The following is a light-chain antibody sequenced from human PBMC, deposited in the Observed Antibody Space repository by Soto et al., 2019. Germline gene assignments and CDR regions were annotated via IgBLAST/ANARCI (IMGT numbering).Light chain of an antibody. CDR2: EVS. V-gene: IGLV2-14*01. CDR1: SSDVGNYKY. Sequence: QSALTQPASVSGSPGQSITISCTGTSSDVGNYKYVSWYQQHPGKAPKLMIYEVSTRPSGVSNPFSGSKSGNTASLTISGLQAEDETDYYCFSYTSSGTYGFGPGTKLTVL. J-gene: IGLJ1*01. CDR3: FSYTSSGTYG.